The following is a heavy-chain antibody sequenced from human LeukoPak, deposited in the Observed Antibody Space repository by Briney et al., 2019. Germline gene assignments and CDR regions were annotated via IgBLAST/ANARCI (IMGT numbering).Heavy chain of an antibody. V-gene: IGHV4-34*01. Sequence: SETLSLTCAVYGGSFSGDYWSWIRQPPGKGLEWIGEINHSGSTNHNPSLKSRVTISVDTSKNQFSLKLSSVTAADTAVYYCARGPHITMVRGVIRYWGQGTLVTVSS. CDR3: ARGPHITMVRGVIRY. CDR2: INHSGST. J-gene: IGHJ4*02. D-gene: IGHD3-10*01. CDR1: GGSFSGDY.